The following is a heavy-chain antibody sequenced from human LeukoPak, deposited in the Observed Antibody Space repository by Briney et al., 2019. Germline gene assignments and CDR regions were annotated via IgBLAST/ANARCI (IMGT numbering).Heavy chain of an antibody. Sequence: SETLSLTCTVSGASMNNYYWSWIRQPPGKGLEWIGYIYYSGSTNYNPSLKSRVTISVDTSKNQFSLKLSSVTAADTAVYYCARGLNYYDSSGYYPDAFDIWGQGTMVTVSS. CDR1: GASMNNYY. CDR2: IYYSGST. CDR3: ARGLNYYDSSGYYPDAFDI. J-gene: IGHJ3*02. D-gene: IGHD3-22*01. V-gene: IGHV4-59*01.